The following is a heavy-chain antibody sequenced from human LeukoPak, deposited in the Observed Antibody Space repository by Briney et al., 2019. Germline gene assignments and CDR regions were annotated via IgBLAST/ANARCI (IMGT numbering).Heavy chain of an antibody. J-gene: IGHJ3*02. V-gene: IGHV3-23*01. CDR2: ISGSGGST. CDR3: AKVATGKKAQDAFDI. CDR1: GFTFSSYA. D-gene: IGHD1-1*01. Sequence: GGSLRLSCAASGFTFSSYAMSWVPQAPGPGLEWFSAISGSGGSTYYADSVKGRFTISRDNSKNTLYLQMNSLRAEDTAVYYCAKVATGKKAQDAFDIWGQGTMVTVSS.